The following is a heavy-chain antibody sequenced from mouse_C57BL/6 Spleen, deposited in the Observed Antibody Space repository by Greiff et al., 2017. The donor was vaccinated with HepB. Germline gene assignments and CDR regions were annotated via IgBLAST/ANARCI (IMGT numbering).Heavy chain of an antibody. CDR3: TSLYDGYFSYYAIDY. V-gene: IGHV5-9-1*02. Sequence: EVQLVESGEGLVKPGGSLKLSCAASGFTFSSYAMSWVRQTPEKRLEWVAYISSGGDYTYYADTVKGRFTISRDNARNTLYLQMSSLKSEDTAMYYCTSLYDGYFSYYAIDYWGQGTSVTVSS. J-gene: IGHJ4*01. D-gene: IGHD2-3*01. CDR2: ISSGGDYT. CDR1: GFTFSSYA.